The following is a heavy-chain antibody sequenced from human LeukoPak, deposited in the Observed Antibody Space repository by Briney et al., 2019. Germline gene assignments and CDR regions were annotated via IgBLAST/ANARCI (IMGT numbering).Heavy chain of an antibody. D-gene: IGHD1-26*01. V-gene: IGHV4-59*02. CDR1: GGSVSSYY. CDR3: ARGIFGGGSNYHGMDV. Sequence: SETLSLTCTVSGGSVSSYYWSWIRQPPGKGLEWIGFIYYSGSSGSTKYNPSLNSRVSISVDTSKKQFSLNLNSVTAADTAVCYCARGIFGGGSNYHGMDVWGQGTTVTVSS. J-gene: IGHJ6*02. CDR2: IYYSGSSGST.